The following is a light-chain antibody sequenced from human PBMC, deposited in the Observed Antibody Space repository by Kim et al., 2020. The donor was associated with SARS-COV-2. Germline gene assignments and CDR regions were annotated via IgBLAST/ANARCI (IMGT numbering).Light chain of an antibody. J-gene: IGKJ2*01. CDR2: AAS. V-gene: IGKV1-39*01. Sequence: SASVGDRFTITCRASQSISTYLNWYQQKPGKAPKLLIYAASSLQSGVPSRFSGSGSGTDFTLTISSLQPDDFATYYCQQSYSTLYTFGQGTKLEI. CDR3: QQSYSTLYT. CDR1: QSISTY.